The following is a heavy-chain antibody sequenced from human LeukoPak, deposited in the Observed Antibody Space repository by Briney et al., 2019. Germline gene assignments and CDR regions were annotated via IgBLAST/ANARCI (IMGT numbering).Heavy chain of an antibody. CDR1: GGSISSYY. J-gene: IGHJ4*02. D-gene: IGHD2-2*01. Sequence: PSETLSLTCTVSGGSISSYYWSWIRQPPGKGLEWIGYIYYSGSTNYNPSLKSRVTISVDASKNQFSLKLSSVTAADTAVYYCARHPLRSTLYFDYWGQGTLVTVSS. V-gene: IGHV4-59*08. CDR2: IYYSGST. CDR3: ARHPLRSTLYFDY.